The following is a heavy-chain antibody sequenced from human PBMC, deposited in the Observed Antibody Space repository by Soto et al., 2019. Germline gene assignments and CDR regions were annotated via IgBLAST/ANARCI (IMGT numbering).Heavy chain of an antibody. CDR3: ARRDIAAAAPEYFQH. V-gene: IGHV5-51*01. CDR1: GYSFTIYW. D-gene: IGHD6-13*01. J-gene: IGHJ1*01. Sequence: PGESLKISCKGSGYSFTIYWIGWVRQMPGKGLEWMGIIYPGDSDTRYSPSFQGQVTISADKSISTAYLQWSSLKASDTAMYYCARRDIAAAAPEYFQHWGQGTLVTVSS. CDR2: IYPGDSDT.